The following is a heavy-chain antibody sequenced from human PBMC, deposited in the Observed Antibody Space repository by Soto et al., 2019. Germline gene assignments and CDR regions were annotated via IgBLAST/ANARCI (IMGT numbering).Heavy chain of an antibody. J-gene: IGHJ4*02. Sequence: EVQLVESGGGLVQPGGSLRLSCAASGFTFSSYWMSWVRQAPGKGLEWVANIKQDGSEKYYVDSVKGRFTISRDNAKKSLVLQNNRLRGEDTGVYYCARDSAYWGGGFLGGPEDYLGQGTLVTVSS. V-gene: IGHV3-7*04. CDR1: GFTFSSYW. CDR3: ARDSAYWGGGFLGGPEDY. D-gene: IGHD2-21*01. CDR2: IKQDGSEK.